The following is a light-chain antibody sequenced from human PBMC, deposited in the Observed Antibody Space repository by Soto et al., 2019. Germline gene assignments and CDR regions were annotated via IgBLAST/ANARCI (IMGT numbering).Light chain of an antibody. CDR1: QSISSW. J-gene: IGKJ1*01. V-gene: IGKV1-5*01. CDR3: QQYNSYSPWT. Sequence: DIQMTQSPSTLSASVGDRVTITCRASQSISSWLAWYQQKPGKASKLLIYDASSLESGVPSRFSGSGSGTEFTLTISSLQPDDFATYYCQQYNSYSPWTFGQGTKV. CDR2: DAS.